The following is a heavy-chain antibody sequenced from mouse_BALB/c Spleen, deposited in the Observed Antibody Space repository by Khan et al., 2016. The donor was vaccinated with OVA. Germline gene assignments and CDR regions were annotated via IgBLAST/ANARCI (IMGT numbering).Heavy chain of an antibody. J-gene: IGHJ4*01. D-gene: IGHD1-1*01. CDR3: ARGNYYGYALDY. V-gene: IGHV3-2*02. CDR1: GYSITSNYA. CDR2: ISYSGST. Sequence: EVQLQESGPGLVKPSQSLSLTCTVNGYSITSNYAWNWIRQFPGNKLEWMGYISYSGSTNYNPSLKSRLSITRDTSKNQFFLLLHSVTTEDSATYYCARGNYYGYALDYWGQGNSVTVSS.